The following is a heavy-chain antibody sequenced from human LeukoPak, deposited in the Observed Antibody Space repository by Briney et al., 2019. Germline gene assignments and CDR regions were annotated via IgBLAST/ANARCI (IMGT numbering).Heavy chain of an antibody. CDR2: IYSGGST. D-gene: IGHD3-22*01. V-gene: IGHV3-66*01. Sequence: GGSLRLSCAASGFTVSSNYMSWVRQAPGKGLEWVSVIYSGGSTYYADSVKGRFTISRDNSKNTLYLQMNSLRAEDTAVYYCVRDHYYDSSGYDNYYYYYGMDVWGQGTTVTVSS. CDR3: VRDHYYDSSGYDNYYYYYGMDV. CDR1: GFTVSSNY. J-gene: IGHJ6*02.